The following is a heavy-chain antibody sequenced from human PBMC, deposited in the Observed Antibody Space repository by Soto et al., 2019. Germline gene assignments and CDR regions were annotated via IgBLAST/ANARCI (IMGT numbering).Heavy chain of an antibody. CDR1: GYTFSNYY. CDR3: ATDKGTGSYEIVY. V-gene: IGHV1-46*01. CDR2: INVSGGRA. J-gene: IGHJ4*02. D-gene: IGHD1-1*01. Sequence: ASVKVSGKASGYTFSNYYAHWVRQAPGQGLEWMGIINVSGGRATYAQKFQGRVTMTRDTSASTVYMELSSLRSEDTAMYYCATDKGTGSYEIVYWGQGTLVTVSS.